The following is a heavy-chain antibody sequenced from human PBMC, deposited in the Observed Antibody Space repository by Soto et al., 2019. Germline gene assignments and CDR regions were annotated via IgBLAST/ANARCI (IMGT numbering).Heavy chain of an antibody. CDR1: GYSFTSYW. CDR2: IDPSDSYT. J-gene: IGHJ4*02. Sequence: GESLKISCKGSGYSFTSYWISWVRQMPGKGLEWMGRIDPSDSYTNYSPSFQGHVTTSADKSISTAYLQWSSLKASDTAMYYCARLVGDILTGYYVDYWGQGTLVTVSS. V-gene: IGHV5-10-1*01. D-gene: IGHD3-9*01. CDR3: ARLVGDILTGYYVDY.